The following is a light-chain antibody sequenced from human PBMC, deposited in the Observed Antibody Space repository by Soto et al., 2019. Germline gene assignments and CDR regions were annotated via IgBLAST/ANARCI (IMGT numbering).Light chain of an antibody. CDR3: QHYVTSSIT. J-gene: IGKJ5*01. Sequence: EVVLTQSPGTLSLSPGERVTILCLASQSVSSTSLAWYQQKPGQTPRLLIYGASSSATGTPDRISGGGSGTHFTLTISRLEPEDVAVYYCQHYVTSSITFGQGTRLEIK. CDR1: QSVSSTS. CDR2: GAS. V-gene: IGKV3-20*01.